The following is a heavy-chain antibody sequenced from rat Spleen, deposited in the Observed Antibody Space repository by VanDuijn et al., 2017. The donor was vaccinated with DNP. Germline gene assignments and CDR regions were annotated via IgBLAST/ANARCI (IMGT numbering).Heavy chain of an antibody. J-gene: IGHJ2*01. V-gene: IGHV4-2*01. D-gene: IGHD1-11*01. CDR1: GFNFNDYW. CDR3: AKGPNYGGWSDYFDY. Sequence: EVKLVESGGGLVQPGRSLKLSCAASGFNFNDYWMGWVRQAPGKGLEWIGQINKHSSIINYIPSLKDKNTISRDNAQNTLYLQMSKLGSEDTAIYYCAKGPNYGGWSDYFDYWGQGVMVTVSS. CDR2: INKHSSII.